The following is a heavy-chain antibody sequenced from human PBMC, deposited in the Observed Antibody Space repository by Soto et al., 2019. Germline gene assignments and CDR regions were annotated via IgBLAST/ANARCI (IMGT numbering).Heavy chain of an antibody. CDR1: GIPIRSFL. D-gene: IGHD5-12*01. Sequence: GGALRLSFVSPGIPIRSFLMQWVLPAPWKGLGWGPRINSDGSSTSYADSVKGRFTISRDNAKNTLYLQMNSLRAEDTAVYYCARWGPYSGYDFSSPFYYYYGMDVWGQGTTVTVSS. V-gene: IGHV3-74*01. CDR3: ARWGPYSGYDFSSPFYYYYGMDV. CDR2: INSDGSST. J-gene: IGHJ6*02.